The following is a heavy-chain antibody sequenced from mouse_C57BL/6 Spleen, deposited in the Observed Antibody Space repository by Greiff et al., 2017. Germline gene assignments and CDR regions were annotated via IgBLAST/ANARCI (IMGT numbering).Heavy chain of an antibody. D-gene: IGHD1-1*01. Sequence: QVQLQQPGAELVRPGSSVKLSCKASGYTFPSYWMDWVKQRPGQGLEWIGNIYPSDSETHYNQKFKDKATLTVDKSSSTAYMQLSSLTSEDSAVYYCARGITTVDYYAMDYWGQGTSVTVSS. J-gene: IGHJ4*01. CDR2: IYPSDSET. V-gene: IGHV1-61*01. CDR1: GYTFPSYW. CDR3: ARGITTVDYYAMDY.